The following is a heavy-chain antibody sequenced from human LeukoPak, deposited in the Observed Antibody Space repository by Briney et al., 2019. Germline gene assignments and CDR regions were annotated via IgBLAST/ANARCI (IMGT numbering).Heavy chain of an antibody. Sequence: GGTLRLSCSASGFIFSSYAMHWVRQAPGKGLEWVAVIRFDGSNKYYAYSVKGRFTIFRDNSKNTLYLQMNSLRAEDTAVYYCAREVYSSGWYTVYYFDYWGQGTLVTVSS. J-gene: IGHJ4*02. CDR2: IRFDGSNK. CDR3: AREVYSSGWYTVYYFDY. V-gene: IGHV3-33*01. D-gene: IGHD6-19*01. CDR1: GFIFSSYA.